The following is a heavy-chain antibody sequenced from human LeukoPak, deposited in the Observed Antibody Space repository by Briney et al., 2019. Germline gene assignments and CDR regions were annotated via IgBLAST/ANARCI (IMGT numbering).Heavy chain of an antibody. Sequence: SVKVSSTASGGTFSSYAISWVRQAPGQGLEWMGGIIPIFGTANYAQKFQGRVTITADESTSTAYMELSSLRSEDTAVYYCAREGHIVGANFDYWGQGTLVTVSS. V-gene: IGHV1-69*13. CDR2: IIPIFGTA. CDR1: GGTFSSYA. CDR3: AREGHIVGANFDY. D-gene: IGHD1-26*01. J-gene: IGHJ4*02.